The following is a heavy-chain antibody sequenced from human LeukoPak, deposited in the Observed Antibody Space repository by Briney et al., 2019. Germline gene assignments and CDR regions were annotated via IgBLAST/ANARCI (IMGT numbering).Heavy chain of an antibody. CDR2: IIPIFGSA. CDR1: GGPFGNYG. J-gene: IGHJ4*02. CDR3: ARDLSGNFYDSSGSYPLGY. Sequence: SVTVSCKASGGPFGNYGVTWVRQAPGQGLEWLGGIIPIFGSAKYARKFRGRVTITTDESTNTAHMELSSLRSEDTAVYYCARDLSGNFYDSSGSYPLGYWGQGTLVTVSS. V-gene: IGHV1-69*05. D-gene: IGHD3-22*01.